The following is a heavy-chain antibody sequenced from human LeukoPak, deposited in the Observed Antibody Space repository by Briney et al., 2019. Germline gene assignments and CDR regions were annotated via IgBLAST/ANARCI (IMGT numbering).Heavy chain of an antibody. D-gene: IGHD6-19*01. CDR1: GGSISSSSYY. J-gene: IGHJ2*01. V-gene: IGHV4-61*05. Sequence: PSETLSLTCTVSGGSISSSSYYWGWIRQPPGKGLEWIGYIYYSGSTNYNPSLKSRVTISVDTSKNQFSLKLSSVTAADTAVYYCASVPPAVAGNWDWYFDLWGRGTLVTVSS. CDR2: IYYSGST. CDR3: ASVPPAVAGNWDWYFDL.